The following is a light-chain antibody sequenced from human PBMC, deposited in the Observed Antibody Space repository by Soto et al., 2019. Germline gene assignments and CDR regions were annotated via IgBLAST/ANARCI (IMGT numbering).Light chain of an antibody. V-gene: IGLV2-8*01. J-gene: IGLJ3*02. CDR2: EVS. CDR1: SSDVGGDNY. Sequence: QSALTQPPSASGSPGQSGTISCTGTSSDVGGDNYVSWYQQHPGKAPKLMIYEVSKRPSGVPDRFSGSNSVNTASLTVSGLQAEDEADYYCISYAGSNNWVFGGGTQVTVL. CDR3: ISYAGSNNWV.